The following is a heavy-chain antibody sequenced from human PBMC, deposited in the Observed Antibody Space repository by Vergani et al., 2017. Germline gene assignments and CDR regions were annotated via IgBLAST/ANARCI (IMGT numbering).Heavy chain of an antibody. V-gene: IGHV3-23*01. CDR1: GFTFSSYA. D-gene: IGHD3-3*01. Sequence: EVQLLESGGGLVQPGGSLRLSCAASGFTFSSYAMSWVRQAPGKGLEWVSAISGSGGSTYYADSVKGRFTISRDNSKNSLYLQMNSLRAEDTAVYYCARDPNYDFWSGYYTEYYYYGMDVWGQGTTVTVSS. CDR3: ARDPNYDFWSGYYTEYYYYGMDV. J-gene: IGHJ6*02. CDR2: ISGSGGST.